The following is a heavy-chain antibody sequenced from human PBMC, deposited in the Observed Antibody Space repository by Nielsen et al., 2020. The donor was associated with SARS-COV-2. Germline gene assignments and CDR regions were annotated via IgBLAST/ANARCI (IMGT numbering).Heavy chain of an antibody. Sequence: SVKVSCKASGFTFTGSAMQWVRQARGQRLEWIGWIVVGSGHTNYAQKFQERVTITRDMSTSTAYMELSSLSSEDTAVYYCAAAQTTGIYGLDVWGQGTTVTVSS. CDR3: AAAQTTGIYGLDV. D-gene: IGHD4-17*01. V-gene: IGHV1-58*02. CDR2: IVVGSGHT. CDR1: GFTFTGSA. J-gene: IGHJ6*02.